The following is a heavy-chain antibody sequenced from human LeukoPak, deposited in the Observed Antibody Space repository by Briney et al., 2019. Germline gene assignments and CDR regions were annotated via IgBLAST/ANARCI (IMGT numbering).Heavy chain of an antibody. CDR1: GFTFSRYW. Sequence: QTGGSLRLSCAASGFTFSRYWMSWVRQAPGKGLEWVANIKQDGSEKYYVDSVKGRFTISRDNAKNSLYLQMNSLSAEDTAVYYCARDLETGSGWYFQSISPYFDYWGQGTLVTVSS. D-gene: IGHD6-19*01. J-gene: IGHJ4*02. V-gene: IGHV3-7*05. CDR2: IKQDGSEK. CDR3: ARDLETGSGWYFQSISPYFDY.